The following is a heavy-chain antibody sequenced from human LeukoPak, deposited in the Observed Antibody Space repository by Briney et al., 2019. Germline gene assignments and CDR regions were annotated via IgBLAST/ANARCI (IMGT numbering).Heavy chain of an antibody. V-gene: IGHV3-9*01. D-gene: IGHD7-27*01. CDR1: GFTFDDYA. CDR2: ISWKSGSI. Sequence: SLRLSCAASGFTFDDYAMHWVRQAPGKGLEWVSGISWKSGSIGYADSMKGRFTISRDNAKNSLYLQMNSLRAEDTAVYYCARDYTGGWNDYWGQGTLVTVSS. J-gene: IGHJ4*02. CDR3: ARDYTGGWNDY.